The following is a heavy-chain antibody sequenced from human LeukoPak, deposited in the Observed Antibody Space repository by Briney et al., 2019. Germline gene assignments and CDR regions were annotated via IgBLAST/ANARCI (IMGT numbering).Heavy chain of an antibody. J-gene: IGHJ5*02. Sequence: GGSLRLSCAASGFTFSNYAMSWVRQAPGKGLEWVSAISGSGSSTYYADSVKGRFTISRDNSKNTLYLQTNSLRADDTAVYYCAKDLSSSWPPNWFDPWGQGTLVTVSS. V-gene: IGHV3-23*01. CDR3: AKDLSSSWPPNWFDP. CDR2: ISGSGSST. D-gene: IGHD6-13*01. CDR1: GFTFSNYA.